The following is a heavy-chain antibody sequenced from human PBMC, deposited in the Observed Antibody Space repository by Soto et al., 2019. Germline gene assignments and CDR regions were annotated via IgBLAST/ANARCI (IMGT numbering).Heavy chain of an antibody. CDR3: ASQQWLVRGYYYYFMEV. V-gene: IGHV3-23*01. J-gene: IGHJ6*03. CDR1: GFTFSSYA. CDR2: ISGSGGST. Sequence: GGSLRLSCAASGFTFSSYAMSWVRQAPGKGLEWVSAISGSGGSTYYADSVKGRFTISRDNSKNTLYLQMNSLRAEDTAVYYCASQQWLVRGYYYYFMEVWGKGTTVTV. D-gene: IGHD6-19*01.